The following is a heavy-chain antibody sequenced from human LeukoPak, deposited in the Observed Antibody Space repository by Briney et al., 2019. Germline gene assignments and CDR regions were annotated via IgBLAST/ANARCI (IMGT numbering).Heavy chain of an antibody. Sequence: ASVKVSCKVSGYTLSELSMHWVRQAPGKGLEWMGGLDPEVGETIYTQKFQGRVTMTEDTSTDTAYMELSSLRSEDTAVYYCATMRDSLNWYFDLWGRGTLVTVSS. CDR1: GYTLSELS. J-gene: IGHJ2*01. V-gene: IGHV1-24*01. D-gene: IGHD3-16*02. CDR2: LDPEVGET. CDR3: ATMRDSLNWYFDL.